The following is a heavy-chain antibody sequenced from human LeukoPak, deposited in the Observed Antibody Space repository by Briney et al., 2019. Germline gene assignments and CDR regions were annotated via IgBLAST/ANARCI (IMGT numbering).Heavy chain of an antibody. CDR3: AKWGDYDVLTGYYVSDY. Sequence: RASLRLSCAASGFTFSNYAMSWVRQAPGKGLEWVSAITGSGGNTYYADSVKGRFTISRDNSKNTVFLQMNSLRAEDTAVYYCAKWGDYDVLTGYYVSDYWGQGTLVTVSS. CDR1: GFTFSNYA. V-gene: IGHV3-23*01. CDR2: ITGSGGNT. J-gene: IGHJ4*02. D-gene: IGHD3-9*01.